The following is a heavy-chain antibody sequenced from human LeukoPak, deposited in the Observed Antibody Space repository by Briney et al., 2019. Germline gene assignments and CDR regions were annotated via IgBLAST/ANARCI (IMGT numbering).Heavy chain of an antibody. Sequence: GASVKVSCEASGYTFTGYYIHWVRQAPGQGLEWMGWINPNSGGTNYAPKFQGRVTMTRDTSISTAYMELSRLTFDDTTIYYCATTLHIVVVTWHAFDIWGQGTMVTVSS. D-gene: IGHD2-21*02. V-gene: IGHV1-2*02. CDR1: GYTFTGYY. CDR2: INPNSGGT. J-gene: IGHJ3*02. CDR3: ATTLHIVVVTWHAFDI.